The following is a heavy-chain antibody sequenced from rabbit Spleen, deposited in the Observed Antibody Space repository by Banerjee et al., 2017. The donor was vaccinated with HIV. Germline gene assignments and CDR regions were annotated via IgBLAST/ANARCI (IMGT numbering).Heavy chain of an antibody. V-gene: IGHV1S45*01. D-gene: IGHD8-1*01. CDR3: ARDSGSSFSSYGMDL. CDR1: GFSFSSRYY. CDR2: ISSGSSGDT. Sequence: QEQLVESGGGLVKPGASLTLTCTASGFSFSSRYYMCWVRQAPGKGLEWIACISSGSSGDTYYASWAKGRFTVSKTSSTTVTLQMTSLTAADTATYFCARDSGSSFSSYGMDLWGPGTLVTVS. J-gene: IGHJ6*01.